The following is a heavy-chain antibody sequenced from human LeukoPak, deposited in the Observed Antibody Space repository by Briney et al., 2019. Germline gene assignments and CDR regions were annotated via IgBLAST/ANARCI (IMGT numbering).Heavy chain of an antibody. D-gene: IGHD2-2*01. CDR1: GFTFSSYW. V-gene: IGHV3-7*01. CDR2: IKQDGSEK. J-gene: IGHJ4*02. Sequence: GGSLRLSCAASGFTFSSYWMSWVRQAPGKGLEWVANIKQDGSEKYYVDSVKGRFTISRDNAKNSLYLQMNSLRAEDTAVYYCARVGYCRSTSCSEFDYWGQGTLVTVSS. CDR3: ARVGYCRSTSCSEFDY.